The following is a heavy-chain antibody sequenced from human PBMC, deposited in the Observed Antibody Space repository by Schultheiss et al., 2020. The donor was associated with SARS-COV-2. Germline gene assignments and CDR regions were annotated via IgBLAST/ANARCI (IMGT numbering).Heavy chain of an antibody. J-gene: IGHJ4*02. CDR1: GFTFSSYG. Sequence: GGSLRLSCAASGFTFSSYGMHWVRQAPGKGLEWVARIDIDGGRIKYADSVEGRFTISRDNANNAVYLQMNSLRAEDTALYYCARAYSGGFAYGRFDGWGQGTLVTVSS. V-gene: IGHV3-74*01. D-gene: IGHD5-18*01. CDR3: ARAYSGGFAYGRFDG. CDR2: IDIDGGRI.